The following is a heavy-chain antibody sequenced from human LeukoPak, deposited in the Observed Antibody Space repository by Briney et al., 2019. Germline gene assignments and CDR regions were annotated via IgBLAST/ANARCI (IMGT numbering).Heavy chain of an antibody. J-gene: IGHJ3*02. CDR3: ARQVGAYAFDI. Sequence: SETLSLTCTVSGGSITSGSYYWIWIRRPAGKGLEWIGRVYTSESTNYNPSLKSRVTISIDTSKNQFSLKLSSVTAADTAVYYCARQVGAYAFDIWGRGTMVTVSS. V-gene: IGHV4-61*02. D-gene: IGHD1-26*01. CDR2: VYTSEST. CDR1: GGSITSGSYY.